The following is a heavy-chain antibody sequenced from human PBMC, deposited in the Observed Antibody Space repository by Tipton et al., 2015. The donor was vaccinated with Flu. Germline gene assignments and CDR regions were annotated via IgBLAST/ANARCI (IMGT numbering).Heavy chain of an antibody. CDR2: IYYSDNS. CDR3: ARHGGYNYGFPRYFDL. Sequence: LRLSCTVSGSSISSTIYYWGWIRQPPGKGLEWIASIYYSDNSYYNPSLKSRVTISVDTSKNQFSLRLSSVTAADTAIYYCARHGGYNYGFPRYFDLWGRGTLVTVTS. V-gene: IGHV4-39*01. CDR1: GSSISSTIYY. J-gene: IGHJ2*01. D-gene: IGHD5-18*01.